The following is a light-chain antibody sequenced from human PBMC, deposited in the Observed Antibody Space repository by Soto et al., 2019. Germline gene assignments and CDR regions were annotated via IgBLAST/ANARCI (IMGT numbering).Light chain of an antibody. CDR2: GSS. CDR1: QSISRN. J-gene: IGKJ1*01. V-gene: IGKV1-39*01. Sequence: DLQMTQSPSSLSASVGDRVTITCRASQSISRNLNWYQQKPGKAPNLLIFGSSTLQTGVPSRFTGSGSGTDFTLTISSLHPEDFATYYCQHSYDILWTFGQGTNVEIK. CDR3: QHSYDILWT.